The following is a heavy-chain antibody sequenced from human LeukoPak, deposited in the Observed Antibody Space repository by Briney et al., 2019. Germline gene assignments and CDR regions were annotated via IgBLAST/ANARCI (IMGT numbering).Heavy chain of an antibody. J-gene: IGHJ3*02. V-gene: IGHV1-2*02. Sequence: ASVKVSCKASGYTFTGYYMHWVRQAPGQGLEWMGWINPNSGGSGYAQKFQGRVTMTRDTSISTAYMELSRLRSDDTAVYYCAIDFDSSGYSPHAFDIWGQGTMVTVSS. D-gene: IGHD3-22*01. CDR1: GYTFTGYY. CDR3: AIDFDSSGYSPHAFDI. CDR2: INPNSGGS.